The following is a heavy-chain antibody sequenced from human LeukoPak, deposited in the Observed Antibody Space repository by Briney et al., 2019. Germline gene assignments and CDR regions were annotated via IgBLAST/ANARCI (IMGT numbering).Heavy chain of an antibody. V-gene: IGHV4-59*08. D-gene: IGHD2-21*02. CDR1: GGSIRGHY. Sequence: SETLSLTCTVSGGSIRGHYWSWIRQPPGKGLEWIGYIDYSGSANYNPSLKSRVTISVDTSKNQCSLRLSSVTAADTALYYCARGTVTASMKAFDIWGQGTMVTVSS. J-gene: IGHJ3*02. CDR3: ARGTVTASMKAFDI. CDR2: IDYSGSA.